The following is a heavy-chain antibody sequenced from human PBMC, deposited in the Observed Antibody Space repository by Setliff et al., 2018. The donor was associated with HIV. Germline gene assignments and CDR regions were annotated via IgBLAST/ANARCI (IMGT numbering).Heavy chain of an antibody. Sequence: SETLSLTCTVSGGSIISSTYFWGWIRQPPGKGLECIGNIYYSGSTSYNPSLKSRVTISVDTSKNQFSLKLGSVTAADTAVYYCARHGHFYVSSSSDAFDIWGHGTMVTVSS. CDR3: ARHGHFYVSSSSDAFDI. CDR1: GGSIISSTYF. J-gene: IGHJ3*02. V-gene: IGHV4-39*01. CDR2: IYYSGST. D-gene: IGHD6-19*01.